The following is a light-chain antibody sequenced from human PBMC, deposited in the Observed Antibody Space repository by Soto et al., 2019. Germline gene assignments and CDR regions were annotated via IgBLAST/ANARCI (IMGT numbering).Light chain of an antibody. Sequence: QSALTQPASVSGSPGQSITISCTGTSSDVGGYNYVSWYQQLPGKAPKLIIYDVSNRPSGVSNRFSASKSANAASLTISGLPAEDETDYYCSSYTSSSTLYVFGTGTKLTVL. CDR2: DVS. CDR1: SSDVGGYNY. V-gene: IGLV2-14*03. CDR3: SSYTSSSTLYV. J-gene: IGLJ1*01.